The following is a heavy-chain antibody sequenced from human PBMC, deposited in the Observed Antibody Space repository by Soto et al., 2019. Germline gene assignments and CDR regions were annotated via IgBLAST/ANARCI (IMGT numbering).Heavy chain of an antibody. Sequence: EVQLVESGGGLVQPGRSLRLSCAASGFTFDDYAMHWVRQAPGKGLEWVSGISWNSGSIGYADSVKGRFTISRDNAKNSLYLQMNSLRAEDTALYYCAKGTPYCISTSCYAGFDYWGQGTLVTVSS. D-gene: IGHD2-2*01. CDR1: GFTFDDYA. CDR3: AKGTPYCISTSCYAGFDY. J-gene: IGHJ4*02. CDR2: ISWNSGSI. V-gene: IGHV3-9*01.